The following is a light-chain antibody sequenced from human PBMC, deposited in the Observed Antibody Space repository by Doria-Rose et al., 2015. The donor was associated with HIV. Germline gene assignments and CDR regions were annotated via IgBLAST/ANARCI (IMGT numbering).Light chain of an antibody. V-gene: IGKV3-20*01. J-gene: IGKJ1*01. Sequence: EIVLTQSPGTLSLSPGERATLSCRANQSFSSTYLAWYQQKPGQAHSLLIYDGSTRATGIPDRVSASESWTDFTLTINRLEPEDFALYYCHQYGTSWTFGQGTKVEI. CDR3: HQYGTSWT. CDR2: DGS. CDR1: QSFSSTY.